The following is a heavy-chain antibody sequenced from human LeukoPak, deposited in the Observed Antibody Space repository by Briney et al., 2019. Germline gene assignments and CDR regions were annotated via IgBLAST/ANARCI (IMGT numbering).Heavy chain of an antibody. D-gene: IGHD3-3*01. CDR2: FSGNGEWT. CDR1: RFSVGSYG. J-gene: IGHJ3*02. Sequence: GGSLRLSCAASRFSVGSYGMSWVRQAPGKGLEWVSTFSGNGEWTHYTDSVKGRFTTSRDKTKNTLYLQMNSLIFEDTALYYCAKDGFNYTSRDNDGFDTWGQGTMVTVSS. CDR3: AKDGFNYTSRDNDGFDT. V-gene: IGHV3-23*01.